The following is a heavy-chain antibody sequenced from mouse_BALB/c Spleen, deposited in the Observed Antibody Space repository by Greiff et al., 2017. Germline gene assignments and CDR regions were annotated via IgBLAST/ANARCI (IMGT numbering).Heavy chain of an antibody. CDR1: GYTFTSYW. J-gene: IGHJ4*01. V-gene: IGHV1-7*01. D-gene: IGHD2-12*01. CDR3: ANDLYAMDD. Sequence: QVQLQQSGAELAKPGASVKMSCKASGYTFTSYWMHWVKQRPGQGLEWIGYINPSTGYTEYNQKFKDKATLTADKSSSTAYMQLSSLTSEDSAVYYCANDLYAMDDWGQGTSVTVSS. CDR2: INPSTGYT.